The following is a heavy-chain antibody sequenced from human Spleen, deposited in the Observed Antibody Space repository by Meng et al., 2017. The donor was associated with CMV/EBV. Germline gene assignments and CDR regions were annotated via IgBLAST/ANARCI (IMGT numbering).Heavy chain of an antibody. CDR1: GFTVSSKY. V-gene: IGHV3-66*02. CDR3: ARDGYSSSWTPHSWFDP. Sequence: GESLKISCAASGFTVSSKYMSWVRQAPGKGLEWVSVIYSGGTTYYADSVKGRFTISRDNSKNTLYLQMNSLRVEETAVYYCARDGYSSSWTPHSWFDPWGQGTLVTVSS. J-gene: IGHJ5*02. D-gene: IGHD6-13*01. CDR2: IYSGGTT.